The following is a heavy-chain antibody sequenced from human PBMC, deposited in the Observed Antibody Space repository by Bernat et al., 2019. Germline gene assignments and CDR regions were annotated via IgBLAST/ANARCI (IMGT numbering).Heavy chain of an antibody. J-gene: IGHJ6*02. Sequence: EVQLVESGGGLVKPGGSLRLSCAAYGFTFSNAWMSWVRQAPGKGLEWVGRIKSKTDGGTTDYAAPVKGRFTISRDDSKNTLYLQMNSLKTEDTAVYYCTADPWVPVGMDVWGQGTTVTVSS. CDR2: IKSKTDGGTT. CDR3: TADPWVPVGMDV. V-gene: IGHV3-15*01. CDR1: GFTFSNAW.